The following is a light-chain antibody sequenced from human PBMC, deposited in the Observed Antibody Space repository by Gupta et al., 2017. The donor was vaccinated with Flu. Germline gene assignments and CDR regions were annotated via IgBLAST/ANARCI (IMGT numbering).Light chain of an antibody. J-gene: IGKJ4*01. CDR2: HAT. V-gene: IGKV3-11*01. Sequence: EVVLTQSPATLSLSSGERATLSCRASQSVSHYLAWYQQKPGQAPRLLIFHATSRATGIPARFSGSGSGTDFTLAISSLDPEDFAVYYCQQHDNWPPTFGGGTKVEIK. CDR3: QQHDNWPPT. CDR1: QSVSHY.